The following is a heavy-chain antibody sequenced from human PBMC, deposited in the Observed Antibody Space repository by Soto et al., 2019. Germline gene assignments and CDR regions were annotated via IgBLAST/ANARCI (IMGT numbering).Heavy chain of an antibody. Sequence: SETLSLTCTVSGGSISSYYWSWIRQPPGKGLEWIGYIYYSGSTNYNPSLKSRVTISVDTSKNQFSLKLSSVTAADTAVYYCARWTGYDYAFDIWGQGTMVTVSS. CDR3: ARWTGYDYAFDI. D-gene: IGHD5-12*01. V-gene: IGHV4-59*08. CDR1: GGSISSYY. CDR2: IYYSGST. J-gene: IGHJ3*02.